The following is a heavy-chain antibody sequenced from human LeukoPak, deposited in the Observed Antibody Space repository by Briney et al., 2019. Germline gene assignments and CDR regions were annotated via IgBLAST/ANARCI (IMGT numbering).Heavy chain of an antibody. CDR2: FDPEDGET. CDR3: TAAGTGYYGMDV. V-gene: IGHV1-24*01. D-gene: IGHD6-13*01. CDR1: GYTLTELS. Sequence: GASVKVSCRVSGYTLTELSMHWVRQAPGKGLEWMGGFDPEDGETIYAQKFQGRVTMTEDTSTDTACMELSSLRSEDTAVYHCTAAGTGYYGMDVWGKGTTVTVSS. J-gene: IGHJ6*04.